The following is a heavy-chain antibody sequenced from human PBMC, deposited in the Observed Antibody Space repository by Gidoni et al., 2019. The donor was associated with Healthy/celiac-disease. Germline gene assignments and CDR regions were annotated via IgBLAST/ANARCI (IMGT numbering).Heavy chain of an antibody. CDR1: GFTFDDYA. CDR3: AKERPGIAVAVGFDY. V-gene: IGHV3-9*01. Sequence: EVQLVESGGGLVQPGRSLRLSCAASGFTFDDYAMHWVRQAPGKGLEWVSGISWNSGSIGYADSVKGRFTISRDNAKNSLYLQMNSLRAEDTALYYCAKERPGIAVAVGFDYWGQGTLVTVSS. CDR2: ISWNSGSI. D-gene: IGHD6-19*01. J-gene: IGHJ4*02.